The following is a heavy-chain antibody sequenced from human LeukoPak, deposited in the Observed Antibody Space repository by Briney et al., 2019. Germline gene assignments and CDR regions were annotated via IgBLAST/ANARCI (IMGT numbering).Heavy chain of an antibody. CDR1: GYTFTGYY. Sequence: VASVKVSCKASGYTFTGYYMHWVRQAPGQGLEWMGWINPNSGGTNYAQKFQGRVTMTRDTSISTAYMELRSLRSDDTAVYYCARDLFPYGSGDYWGQGTLVTVSS. CDR2: INPNSGGT. J-gene: IGHJ4*02. D-gene: IGHD3-10*01. V-gene: IGHV1-2*02. CDR3: ARDLFPYGSGDY.